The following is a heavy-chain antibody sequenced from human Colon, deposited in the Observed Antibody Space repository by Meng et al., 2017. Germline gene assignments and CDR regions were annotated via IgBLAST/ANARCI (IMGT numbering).Heavy chain of an antibody. Sequence: GQRVECGGSVVQPGGSLRLSCTTSGFTFSRYAAHWVRQSAGKGLEWLAVISKDGTKQYYADSVKDRFTFSRDNSKNILYLQMNSLRAEDSALYYCAKDGDIGFTDFDYWGQGTLVTVSS. CDR1: GFTFSRYA. CDR3: AKDGDIGFTDFDY. CDR2: ISKDGTKQ. V-gene: IGHV3-30*04. J-gene: IGHJ4*02. D-gene: IGHD7-27*01.